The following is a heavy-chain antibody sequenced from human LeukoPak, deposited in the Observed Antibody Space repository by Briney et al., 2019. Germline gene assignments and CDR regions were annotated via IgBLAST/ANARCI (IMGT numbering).Heavy chain of an antibody. Sequence: GGSLRLSCAVSGFTFSSYAMIWVRQAPGKGLEWVSTIRSSACSTYYADSVKGRFTISRDNSKNTLYLQMNRLRAEDTAIYYCAKDRRGASGWAYFDYWGQGTLVIVSS. V-gene: IGHV3-23*01. J-gene: IGHJ4*02. CDR1: GFTFSSYA. CDR3: AKDRRGASGWAYFDY. D-gene: IGHD6-19*01. CDR2: IRSSACST.